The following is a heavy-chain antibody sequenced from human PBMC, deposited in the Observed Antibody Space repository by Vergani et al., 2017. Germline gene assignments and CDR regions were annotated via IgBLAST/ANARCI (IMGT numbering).Heavy chain of an antibody. D-gene: IGHD3-16*01. CDR3: ARDWGRYGVRDAFDI. CDR1: GFTFSSYA. Sequence: VQLVESGGGVVQPGRSLRLSCAASGFTFSSYAMHWVRQAPGKGLEWVAVISYDGSNKYYADSVKGRFTISRDNSKNTLYLQMNSLRAEDTAVYYCARDWGRYGVRDAFDIWGQGTMVTVSS. V-gene: IGHV3-30-3*01. CDR2: ISYDGSNK. J-gene: IGHJ3*02.